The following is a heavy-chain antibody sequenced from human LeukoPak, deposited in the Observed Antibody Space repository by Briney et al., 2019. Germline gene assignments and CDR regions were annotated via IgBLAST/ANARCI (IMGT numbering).Heavy chain of an antibody. CDR3: VKDRTGTYTLDY. CDR2: ISDDGSRQ. CDR1: GFTFSNYA. D-gene: IGHD3-10*01. V-gene: IGHV3-30-3*01. J-gene: IGHJ4*02. Sequence: PGGSLRLSCAATGFTFSNYAIHWGRQAPGKGLVWVAFISDDGSRQHYADSVKGRFTISRDNSKNTLNLQMNSLRAEDTAVYYCVKDRTGTYTLDYWGQGTLVTVSS.